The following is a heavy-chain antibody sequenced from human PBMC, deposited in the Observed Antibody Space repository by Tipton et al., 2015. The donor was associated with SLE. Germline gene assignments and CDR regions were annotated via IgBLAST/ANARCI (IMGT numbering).Heavy chain of an antibody. CDR3: ARGGEDGYNLHD. CDR1: GYTFTDYY. D-gene: IGHD5-24*01. CDR2: FDPAGGDT. V-gene: IGHV1-69-2*01. J-gene: IGHJ4*02. Sequence: VQLVQSGAEVKRPGTTVKISCKVSGYTFTDYYIHWVQQAPGKGLVWMAIFDPAGGDTIYAEKFQGRVTIPADTSAATSFMEVSSLRSDDSAFYYCARGGEDGYNLHDWGQGTLVTVSS.